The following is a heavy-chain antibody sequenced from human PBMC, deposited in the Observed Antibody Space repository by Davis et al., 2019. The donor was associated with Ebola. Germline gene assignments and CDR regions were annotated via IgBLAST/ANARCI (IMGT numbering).Heavy chain of an antibody. CDR2: ITVTSNYT. V-gene: IGHV3-21*01. CDR3: ARRNWFDP. J-gene: IGHJ5*02. CDR1: GFTFSSYS. Sequence: GESLKISCAASGFTFSSYSMNWVRQAPGKGLEWVSSITVTSNYTYYADSVKGRFTISRDNAKNSLYLQMNSLRAEDTAVYYWARRNWFDPWGQGTLVTVSS.